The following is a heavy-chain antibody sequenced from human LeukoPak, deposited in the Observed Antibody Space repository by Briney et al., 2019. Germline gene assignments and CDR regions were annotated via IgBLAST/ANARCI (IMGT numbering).Heavy chain of an antibody. Sequence: SGGSLRLSCAASGFTFSDYGITWVRQAPGKGLEWVSAISGGGNTFYADSVKGRFTISRDNSKDTVYLQMNSLTAEDTAIYYCAKTLFVARYYFDFWGQGTLVTVSS. CDR2: ISGGGNT. CDR3: AKTLFVARYYFDF. V-gene: IGHV3-23*01. CDR1: GFTFSDYG. D-gene: IGHD2/OR15-2a*01. J-gene: IGHJ4*02.